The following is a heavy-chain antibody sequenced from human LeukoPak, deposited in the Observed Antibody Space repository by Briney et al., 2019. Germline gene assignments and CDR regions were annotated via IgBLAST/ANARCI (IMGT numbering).Heavy chain of an antibody. Sequence: GGSLRLSCAASGFTFSSYSMNWVRQAPGKGLEWVSSISNTGTYIYYTDSVKGRFTISRDNAKNSMYMQMTSLRAEDTAVYYCARHGYDGFDMWGQGAMVTVSS. CDR2: ISNTGTYI. CDR3: ARHGYDGFDM. V-gene: IGHV3-21*01. CDR1: GFTFSSYS. D-gene: IGHD6-13*01. J-gene: IGHJ3*02.